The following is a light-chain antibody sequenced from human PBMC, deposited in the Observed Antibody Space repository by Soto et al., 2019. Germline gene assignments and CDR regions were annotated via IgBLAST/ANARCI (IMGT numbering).Light chain of an antibody. Sequence: QPVLTQPASVSGSRGQSITISCTGTSSDVGGYNYVSWYQQHPGKAPKLMLYEVNIRPSGVSNRFSGSKSGNTASLSISGLQAEDEADYYCSSYTSRNTLLYVFGTGTKVTVL. CDR3: SSYTSRNTLLYV. CDR1: SSDVGGYNY. CDR2: EVN. J-gene: IGLJ1*01. V-gene: IGLV2-14*01.